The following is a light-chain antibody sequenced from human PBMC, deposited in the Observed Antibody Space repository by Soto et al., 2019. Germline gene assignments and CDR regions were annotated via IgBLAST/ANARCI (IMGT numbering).Light chain of an antibody. CDR2: GAS. J-gene: IGKJ4*01. V-gene: IGKV3-15*01. CDR1: QNIGYSY. CDR3: QQYNNWPPLT. Sequence: EIVLTQSPGIMSLSPGERATLSCRASQNIGYSYLAWYQHKPGLAPRLLIYGASTRATGIPARFSGSGSGTEFTLTISSLQSEDFAVYYCQQYNNWPPLTFGGGTKGDIK.